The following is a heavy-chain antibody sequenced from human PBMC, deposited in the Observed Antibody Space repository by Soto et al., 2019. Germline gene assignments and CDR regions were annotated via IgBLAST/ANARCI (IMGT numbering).Heavy chain of an antibody. Sequence: QVQLVQSGAEVKKPGASAKASCKASGYYIHWVRQAPGQGLEWMGIISPSGGSTSYAQKFQGRVTMTRDTSTSTVYMELSSLRSEDTAVYYCAGCIGASMSWFDTWGQGTLVTVSS. CDR3: AGCIGASMSWFDT. V-gene: IGHV1-46*03. CDR1: GYY. D-gene: IGHD6-13*01. CDR2: ISPSGGST. J-gene: IGHJ5*02.